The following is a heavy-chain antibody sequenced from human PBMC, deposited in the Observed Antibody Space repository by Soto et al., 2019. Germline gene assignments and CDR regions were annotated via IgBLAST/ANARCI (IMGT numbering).Heavy chain of an antibody. D-gene: IGHD6-6*01. J-gene: IGHJ4*02. Sequence: QVQLVESGGGVVQPGRSLRLSCAASGFTFSSYGMHWVRQAPGKGLEWVAVIWYDGSNKYYADSVKGRFTISRDNSKNTLYLQMNSLRAEDTAVYYCARDGPSIAARLPPYYFDYWGQGTLVTVSS. CDR3: ARDGPSIAARLPPYYFDY. CDR1: GFTFSSYG. V-gene: IGHV3-33*01. CDR2: IWYDGSNK.